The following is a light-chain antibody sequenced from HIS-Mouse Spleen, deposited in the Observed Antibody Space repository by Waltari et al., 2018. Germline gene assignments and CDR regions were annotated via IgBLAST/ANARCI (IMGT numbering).Light chain of an antibody. CDR1: SRRSYY. CDR3: NSRDSSGNHWV. V-gene: IGLV3-19*01. Sequence: SSELTQDPAVSVALGQTVRITCQGDSRRSYYASCYQQKPGQAPVLVIYGKNNRPSGIPDRFSGSSSGNTASLTITGAQAEDEADYYCNSRDSSGNHWVFGGGTKLTVL. J-gene: IGLJ3*02. CDR2: GKN.